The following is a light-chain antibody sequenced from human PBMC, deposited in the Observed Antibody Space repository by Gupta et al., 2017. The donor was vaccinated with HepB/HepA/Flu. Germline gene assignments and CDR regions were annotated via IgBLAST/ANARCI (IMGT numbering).Light chain of an antibody. Sequence: SYVVTQPSSVSLVQGMTASITCGGNNIGNYSVHWSQQKPGQSPVLIISFDDFRPSGIPERISGSNSGNTATLNISRVEAGDEADYYCQVGDNGSDHYVFGSGTTVTVL. V-gene: IGLV3-21*04. CDR2: FDD. CDR3: QVGDNGSDHYV. J-gene: IGLJ1*01. CDR1: NIGNYS.